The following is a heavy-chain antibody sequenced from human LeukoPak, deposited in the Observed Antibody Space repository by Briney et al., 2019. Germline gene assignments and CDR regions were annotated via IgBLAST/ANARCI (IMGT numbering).Heavy chain of an antibody. Sequence: GGSLRLSCAASGFTVSSNYMSWVRQAPGKGLEWVSVIYSGGSTYYADSVKGRFTISRDNSKNTLYLQMNSLRAEDTAVFYCARRYGSGSYYHYWGQGTLVTVSS. CDR2: IYSGGST. CDR1: GFTVSSNY. V-gene: IGHV3-53*01. J-gene: IGHJ4*02. CDR3: ARRYGSGSYYHY. D-gene: IGHD3-10*01.